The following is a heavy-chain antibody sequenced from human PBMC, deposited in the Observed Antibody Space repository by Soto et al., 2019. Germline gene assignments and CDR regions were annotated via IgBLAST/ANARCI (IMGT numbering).Heavy chain of an antibody. J-gene: IGHJ4*01. V-gene: IGHV1-3*04. CDR2: INTGNDNT. D-gene: IGHD3-10*01. Sequence: ASVKVSCKASGYTFTSYTMHWVRQAPGQRLEWMGWINTGNDNTEYSQKFQGRVTITRDSSASTAYMELSSLKSEDTAVYYCARDRYFGSGYYNYFNYWGRG. CDR1: GYTFTSYT. CDR3: ARDRYFGSGYYNYFNY.